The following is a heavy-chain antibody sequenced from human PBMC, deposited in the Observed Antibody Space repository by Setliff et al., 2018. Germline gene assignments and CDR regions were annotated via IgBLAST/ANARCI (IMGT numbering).Heavy chain of an antibody. Sequence: VASVKVSCKTSGYNFITFGVNWVRQVPGQGFEWMGWISPYNGGANYAQKFQGRVTMTTDTSTGTAYMELRALNYDDTAVYYCTRGRGPRVVVAVPLDHWGQGTLVTVSS. D-gene: IGHD2-15*01. CDR2: ISPYNGGA. CDR3: TRGRGPRVVVAVPLDH. CDR1: GYNFITFG. J-gene: IGHJ4*02. V-gene: IGHV1-18*01.